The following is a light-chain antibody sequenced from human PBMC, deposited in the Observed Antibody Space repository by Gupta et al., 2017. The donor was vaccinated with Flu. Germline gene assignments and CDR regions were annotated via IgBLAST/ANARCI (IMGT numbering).Light chain of an antibody. J-gene: IGLJ2*01. CDR1: NIGSKN. Sequence: GQTATITCGGNNIGSKNVDGYLQRAGQSTVLIIYRDSSRPSGIPERFSGSNSGNTATLTITSAQAGDEADYYCQVGDSNFYVVFGGGTKLTVL. CDR2: RDS. CDR3: QVGDSNFYVV. V-gene: IGLV3-9*01.